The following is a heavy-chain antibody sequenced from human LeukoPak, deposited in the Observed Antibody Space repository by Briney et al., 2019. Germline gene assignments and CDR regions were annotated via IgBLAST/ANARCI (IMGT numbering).Heavy chain of an antibody. CDR1: GFTFSDYS. V-gene: IGHV3-48*01. CDR3: ARYYDGSGYYDAFDI. D-gene: IGHD3-22*01. Sequence: GGSLRLSCAASGFTFSDYSMNWVRQAPGKGLEWVSYISSSSNTIYYADSVKGRFTISRDNAKNSLYLQMNSLRGEDTAVYYCARYYDGSGYYDAFDIWGQGTMVTVSS. CDR2: ISSSSNTI. J-gene: IGHJ3*02.